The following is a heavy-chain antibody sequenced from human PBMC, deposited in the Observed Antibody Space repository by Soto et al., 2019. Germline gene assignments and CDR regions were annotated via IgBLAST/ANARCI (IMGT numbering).Heavy chain of an antibody. Sequence: SVKVSCKASGGTFSSYAISWVRQAPGQGLEWMGGIIPIFGTANYAQKFQGRVTITADESTSTAYMELSSLRSEDTAVYYCATTGRYCSGGSCPTDYYYGMDVWGQGTTVTVYS. V-gene: IGHV1-69*13. CDR3: ATTGRYCSGGSCPTDYYYGMDV. J-gene: IGHJ6*02. CDR1: GGTFSSYA. D-gene: IGHD2-15*01. CDR2: IIPIFGTA.